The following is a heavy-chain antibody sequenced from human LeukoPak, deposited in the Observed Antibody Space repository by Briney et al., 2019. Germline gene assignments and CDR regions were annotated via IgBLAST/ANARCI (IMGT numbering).Heavy chain of an antibody. CDR2: INPNSGGT. CDR1: GYTFTGYY. J-gene: IGHJ4*02. V-gene: IGHV1-2*02. CDR3: ARDSYTTYSSGYYRFDY. Sequence: ASVKVSCKASGYTFTGYYMHWVRQAPGQGLEWMGWINPNSGGTNYAQKFQGRVTMTRDTSISTAYMELSRLRADDTAGYYCARDSYTTYSSGYYRFDYWGQGTLVTVSS. D-gene: IGHD3-22*01.